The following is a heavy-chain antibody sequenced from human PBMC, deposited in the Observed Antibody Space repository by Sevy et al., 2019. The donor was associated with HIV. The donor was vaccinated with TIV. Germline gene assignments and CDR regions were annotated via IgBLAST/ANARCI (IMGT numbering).Heavy chain of an antibody. Sequence: WGSLRLSCVASGFTFSIYSVLWVRQAPGKGLEWLTLISYDGSNKYYADSVKGRFTISRDNSNNILYLQMNSLRVEDTALYFCARVAVEYCSNDCYHRFDHWGLGTLVTVSS. V-gene: IGHV3-30*04. CDR3: ARVAVEYCSNDCYHRFDH. CDR2: ISYDGSNK. J-gene: IGHJ4*02. CDR1: GFTFSIYS. D-gene: IGHD2-2*01.